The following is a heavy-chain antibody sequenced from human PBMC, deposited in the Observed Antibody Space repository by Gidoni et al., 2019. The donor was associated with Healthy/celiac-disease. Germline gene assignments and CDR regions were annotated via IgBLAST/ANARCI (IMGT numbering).Heavy chain of an antibody. V-gene: IGHV2-26*01. CDR3: ARILRGSGSYLY. J-gene: IGHJ4*02. Sequence: QVTLKESGPVLVKPTETLTLTCTVSGFSLSNARMGVSWIRQPSGKALEWLAHIFSNDEKSYSTSLKSRLTISKDTSKSQVVLTMTNMDPVDTATYYCARILRGSGSYLYWGQGTLVTVSS. CDR2: IFSNDEK. D-gene: IGHD1-26*01. CDR1: GFSLSNARMG.